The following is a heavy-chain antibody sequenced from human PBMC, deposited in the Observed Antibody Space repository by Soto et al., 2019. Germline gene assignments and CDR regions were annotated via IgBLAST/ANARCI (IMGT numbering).Heavy chain of an antibody. D-gene: IGHD4-4*01. CDR2: IIPLFRTP. V-gene: IGHV1-69*12. CDR1: GGTFSSSA. CDR3: ARDNDRLQLGGNYYYILDV. J-gene: IGHJ6*01. Sequence: QVPLVQSGAEMKEPESSVKVSCKTSGGTFSSSAISWLRQAPGQGLEWMGGIIPLFRTPDYAQKFQGRVTIAADESTSTAYMELSSLRSEDTAVYYCARDNDRLQLGGNYYYILDVWGQGTTITVSS.